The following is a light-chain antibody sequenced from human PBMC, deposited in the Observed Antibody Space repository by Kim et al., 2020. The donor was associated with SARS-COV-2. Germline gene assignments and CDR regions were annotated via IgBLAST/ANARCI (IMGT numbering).Light chain of an antibody. CDR2: DAS. CDR3: QQRSNWYT. CDR1: QSVSSY. J-gene: IGKJ2*01. Sequence: LSLSTGERATLACRACQSVSSYLAWYQQKPGQAPRLLIYDASNRATGIPARFSGSGSGTDFTLTISSLEPEDFAVYYCQQRSNWYTFGQGTKLEI. V-gene: IGKV3-11*01.